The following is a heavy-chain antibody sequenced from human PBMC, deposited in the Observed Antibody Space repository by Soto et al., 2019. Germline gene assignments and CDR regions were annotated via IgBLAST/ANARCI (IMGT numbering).Heavy chain of an antibody. CDR3: AISSGYFSLFDY. Sequence: SETLSLTCPFSGFSISSYYWSWIRQPPGKGLEWIGYIYYSGSTNYNPSLKSRVTISVDTSKNQFSLKLSSVTAADTAVYYCAISSGYFSLFDYWGQGTLVTVSS. J-gene: IGHJ4*02. V-gene: IGHV4-59*01. CDR1: GFSISSYY. CDR2: IYYSGST. D-gene: IGHD3-22*01.